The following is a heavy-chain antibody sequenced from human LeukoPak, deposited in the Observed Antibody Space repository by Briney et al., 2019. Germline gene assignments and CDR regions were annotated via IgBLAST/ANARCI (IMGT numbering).Heavy chain of an antibody. CDR2: INPNSGGT. Sequence: ASVKVSCKASGYTFTGYYMHWVRQAPGRGLEWMGRINPNSGGTNYAQKFQGRVTMTRDTSISTAYMELSRLRSDDTAVYYCARPGRVRDGYNHDYWGQGTLVTVSS. D-gene: IGHD5-24*01. CDR1: GYTFTGYY. J-gene: IGHJ4*02. V-gene: IGHV1-2*06. CDR3: ARPGRVRDGYNHDY.